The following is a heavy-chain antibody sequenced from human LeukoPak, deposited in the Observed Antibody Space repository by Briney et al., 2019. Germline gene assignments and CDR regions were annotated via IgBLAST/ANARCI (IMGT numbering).Heavy chain of an antibody. V-gene: IGHV3-21*01. CDR2: ISSSTNYI. CDR1: GFTFSSYS. Sequence: PGGSLRLSCATSGFTFSSYSMTWVRQAPGKGLEWVSSISSSTNYIYYADSVKGRFTISRDNAKNSLYLQMNSLRAEDTAVYYCARRYYDNFDYWGQGTLVTVSS. CDR3: ARRYYDNFDY. J-gene: IGHJ4*02. D-gene: IGHD3-22*01.